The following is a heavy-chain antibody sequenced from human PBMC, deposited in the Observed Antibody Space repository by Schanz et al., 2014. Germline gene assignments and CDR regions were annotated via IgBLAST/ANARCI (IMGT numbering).Heavy chain of an antibody. CDR3: AKDLGVDCGDGCFNWYFDL. V-gene: IGHV3-23*04. D-gene: IGHD2-21*02. J-gene: IGHJ2*01. CDR2: MNESHSTI. CDR1: TFTFSSDW. Sequence: EVQLAESGGGLVQPGGSLRLSCAASTFTFSSDWMSWVRQARGKGLEWVSAMNESHSTIYYADSVRGRFTISRDNSRSTMYLQMNSLRAEDTAVYFCAKDLGVDCGDGCFNWYFDLWGRGTLVTVSS.